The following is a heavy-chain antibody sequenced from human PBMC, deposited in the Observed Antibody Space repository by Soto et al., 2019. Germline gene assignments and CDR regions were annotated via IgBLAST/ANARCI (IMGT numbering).Heavy chain of an antibody. CDR2: IYYSGST. J-gene: IGHJ4*02. CDR1: GGSLSGYY. Sequence: SETLSLTCTVSGGSLSGYYWSWIRQPPGKGLEWIGYIYYSGSTNYNPSLKSRVTISVDTSKNQFSLKLSSVTAADTAVYYCARWGRDDILTGFDYWGQGTLVTSPQ. D-gene: IGHD3-9*01. CDR3: ARWGRDDILTGFDY. V-gene: IGHV4-59*08.